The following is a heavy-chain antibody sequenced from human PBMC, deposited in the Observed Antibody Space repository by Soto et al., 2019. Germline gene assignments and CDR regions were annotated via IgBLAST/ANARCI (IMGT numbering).Heavy chain of an antibody. J-gene: IGHJ5*02. CDR3: ARGGPVKEVVPAAPRVNYNWFEP. CDR1: GYTFTSYD. D-gene: IGHD2-2*01. CDR2: MNPNSGNT. Sequence: ASVKVSCKASGYTFTSYDINWVRQATGQGLEWMGWMNPNSGNTGYAQKFQGRVTMTRNTSISTAYMELSSLRSEDTAVYYCARGGPVKEVVPAAPRVNYNWFEPWGQGTLVTVSS. V-gene: IGHV1-8*01.